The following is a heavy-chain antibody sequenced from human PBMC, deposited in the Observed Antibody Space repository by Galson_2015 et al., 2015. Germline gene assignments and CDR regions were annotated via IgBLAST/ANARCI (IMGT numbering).Heavy chain of an antibody. CDR1: GLTFSSYA. CDR3: AKDVNWGWFDY. D-gene: IGHD7-27*01. V-gene: IGHV3-23*01. J-gene: IGHJ4*02. Sequence: SLRLSCAASGLTFSSYAMNWVRQAPGKGLEWVSVISGSGGTTNYADSVKGRFTISRDNSKNTLYLQMNSLRAEDTAVYYCAKDVNWGWFDYWGQGTLVTVSS. CDR2: ISGSGGTT.